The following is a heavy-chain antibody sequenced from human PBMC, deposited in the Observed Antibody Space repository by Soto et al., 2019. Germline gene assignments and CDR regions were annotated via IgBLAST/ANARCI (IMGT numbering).Heavy chain of an antibody. CDR3: SRGTSIPASGDY. CDR2: VSAYNGER. D-gene: IGHD6-6*01. J-gene: IGHJ4*01. V-gene: IGHV1-18*01. Sequence: QVQLVQSGAEVKKPGASVKVSCKASGYTFTNYGINWVRQAPGQGLEWLGWVSAYNGERRSAQRVQARVIMTTDTSTTTAYMESRSLRSDDTAVYYCSRGTSIPASGDYWGQGTLVTVSS. CDR1: GYTFTNYG.